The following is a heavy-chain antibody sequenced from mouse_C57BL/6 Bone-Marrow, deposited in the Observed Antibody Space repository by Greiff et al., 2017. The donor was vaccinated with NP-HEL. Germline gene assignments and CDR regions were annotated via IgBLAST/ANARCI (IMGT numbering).Heavy chain of an antibody. V-gene: IGHV1-69*01. D-gene: IGHD1-1*01. CDR1: GYTFTSYW. CDR3: ARYSTTVVAPYYAMDY. J-gene: IGHJ4*01. Sequence: VQLQQPGAELVMPGASVKLSCKASGYTFTSYWMHWVKQRPGQGLEWIGEIDPSDSYTNYNQKFKGKSTLTVDKSSSTAYMQLSSLTSEDSAVYYCARYSTTVVAPYYAMDYWGQGTSVTVSS. CDR2: IDPSDSYT.